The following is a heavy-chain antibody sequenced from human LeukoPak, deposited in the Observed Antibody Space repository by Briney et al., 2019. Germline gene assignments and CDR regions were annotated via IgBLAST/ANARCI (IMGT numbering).Heavy chain of an antibody. V-gene: IGHV1-46*01. D-gene: IGHD3-22*01. CDR2: INPSGGST. CDR1: GYTFTNYY. CDR3: ARAFTYYYDSSGYYIYY. Sequence: GASVTVSCKASGYTFTNYYMHWVRQAPGQGLEWMGIINPSGGSTSYAQKFQGRVTMTRDTSTSTVYMELSSLRSEDTAVYYCARAFTYYYDSSGYYIYYWGQGTLVTVSS. J-gene: IGHJ4*02.